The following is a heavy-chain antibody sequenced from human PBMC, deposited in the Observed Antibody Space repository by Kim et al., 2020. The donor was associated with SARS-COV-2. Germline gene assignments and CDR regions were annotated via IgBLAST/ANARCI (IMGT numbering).Heavy chain of an antibody. CDR1: GYSFTSYW. Sequence: GESLKISCKGSGYSFTSYWIGWVRQMPGKGLEWMGIIYPGDSDTRYSPSFQGQVTISADKSISTAYLQWSSLKASDTAMYYCARSSRGYSGYEPPYYFDYWGQGTLVTVSS. CDR3: ARSSRGYSGYEPPYYFDY. CDR2: IYPGDSDT. J-gene: IGHJ4*02. V-gene: IGHV5-51*01. D-gene: IGHD5-12*01.